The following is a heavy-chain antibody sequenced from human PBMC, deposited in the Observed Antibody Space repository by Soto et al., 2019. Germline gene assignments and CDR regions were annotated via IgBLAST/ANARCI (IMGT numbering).Heavy chain of an antibody. CDR3: AKAKELRFLEWILPLPEFDY. V-gene: IGHV3-23*01. D-gene: IGHD3-3*01. CDR1: GFTFGMYA. Sequence: GGSLRLSCASSGFTFGMYAMSWVRQAPGKGLEWVSAISGSGGSTYYADSVKGRLTISRDNSKDTLYLQMNSLRAEDTAVYYCAKAKELRFLEWILPLPEFDYWGQGT. J-gene: IGHJ4*02. CDR2: ISGSGGST.